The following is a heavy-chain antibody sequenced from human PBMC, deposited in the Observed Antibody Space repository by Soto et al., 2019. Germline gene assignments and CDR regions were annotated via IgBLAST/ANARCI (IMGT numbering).Heavy chain of an antibody. CDR1: GFTFSSYS. Sequence: GGSLRLSCAASGFTFSSYSMNWVRQAPGKGLEWVSYISSSSSTIYYADSVKGRFTISRDNAKNSLYLQMNSLRAEDTAVYYCARDYDILTGYYENWFEPWGQGTLVTVSS. D-gene: IGHD3-9*01. J-gene: IGHJ5*02. CDR2: ISSSSSTI. V-gene: IGHV3-48*01. CDR3: ARDYDILTGYYENWFEP.